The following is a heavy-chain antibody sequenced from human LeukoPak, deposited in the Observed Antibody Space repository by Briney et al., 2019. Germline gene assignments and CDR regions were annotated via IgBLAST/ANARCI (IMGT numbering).Heavy chain of an antibody. CDR1: SGPISTFY. D-gene: IGHD3-10*01. V-gene: IGHV4-59*01. CDR3: ARDLWFGGPRGAFDI. J-gene: IGHJ3*02. Sequence: PSETLSLTCTVSSGPISTFYWSWIRQPPGKGLEWIGYIYYNGITNYNPSLKSRVTISVDTSKNQFSLKLTSVTAADTAVYYCARDLWFGGPRGAFDIWGQGTMVTVSS. CDR2: IYYNGIT.